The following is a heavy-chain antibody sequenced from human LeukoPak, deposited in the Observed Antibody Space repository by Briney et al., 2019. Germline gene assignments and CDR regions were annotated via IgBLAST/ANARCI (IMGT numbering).Heavy chain of an antibody. CDR1: GGSISSSSYY. D-gene: IGHD1-26*01. J-gene: IGHJ4*02. V-gene: IGHV4-39*01. Sequence: SETLSLTCTVSGGSISSSSYYWGWIRQPPGKGLEWIGTIYYSGITYYSPSLKSRVTISADTSQNQFTLSLTSVTAADTAVYYCATLGLLRGAGFNLATHFDFWGQGTLVTVSS. CDR3: ATLGLLRGAGFNLATHFDF. CDR2: IYYSGIT.